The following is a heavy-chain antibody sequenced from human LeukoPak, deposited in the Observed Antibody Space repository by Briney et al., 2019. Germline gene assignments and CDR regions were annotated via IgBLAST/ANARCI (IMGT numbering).Heavy chain of an antibody. CDR3: VRLDDNSFDF. CDR2: IYYSGST. V-gene: IGHV4-34*01. J-gene: IGHJ3*01. Sequence: SETLSLTCAVYGGSFSGYYWSWIRQPPGKGLEWIASIYYSGSTYYNPFLKSRVTISVDTSKNQFSLKLSSVTATDTAVYYCVRLDDNSFDFWGQGTMVTVSS. CDR1: GGSFSGYY. D-gene: IGHD3-9*01.